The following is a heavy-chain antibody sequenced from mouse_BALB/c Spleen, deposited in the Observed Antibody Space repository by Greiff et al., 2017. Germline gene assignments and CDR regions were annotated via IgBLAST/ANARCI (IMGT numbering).Heavy chain of an antibody. J-gene: IGHJ3*01. Sequence: VQLQQSGPGLVQPSQSLSITCTVSGFSLTSYGVHWVRQSPGKGLEWLGVIWSGGSTDYNAAFISRLSISKDNSKSQVFFKMNSLQTDDTAMYYCAREGCDYDYDVGPSSWCAYWGQGTLVTVSA. CDR1: GFSLTSYG. CDR3: AREGCDYDYDVGPSSWCAY. CDR2: IWSGGST. V-gene: IGHV2-2*01. D-gene: IGHD2-4*01.